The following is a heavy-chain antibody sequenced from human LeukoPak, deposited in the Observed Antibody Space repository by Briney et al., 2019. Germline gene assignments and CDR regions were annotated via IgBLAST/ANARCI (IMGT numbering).Heavy chain of an antibody. CDR3: ASRTGSYYPFDS. J-gene: IGHJ4*02. D-gene: IGHD1-26*01. CDR2: MYPGGSDI. V-gene: IGHV5-51*01. Sequence: GESLKISCKGSGYSFSNYYIDRVRQMPGKGLEWMGVMYPGGSDIRYSPSFQGQVTISADKSIDTAYLQWSSLKASDRAMYYCASRTGSYYPFDSWGQGTLVTVSS. CDR1: GYSFSNYY.